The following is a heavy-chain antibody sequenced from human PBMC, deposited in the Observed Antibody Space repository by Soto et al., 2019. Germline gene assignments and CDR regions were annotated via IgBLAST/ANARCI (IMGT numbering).Heavy chain of an antibody. Sequence: SETLSLTCTVSGGSFKSGSYSWSWIRQPPGKGLEWIGYVYHTGTTYSHPSLNSRVSISVDTSENQFSLRLTSVTAADTAVYYCVTVNLVGAAYYFDYWGPGTLVTVSS. J-gene: IGHJ4*02. CDR2: VYHTGTT. CDR1: GGSFKSGSYS. D-gene: IGHD1-26*01. CDR3: VTVNLVGAAYYFDY. V-gene: IGHV4-30-2*05.